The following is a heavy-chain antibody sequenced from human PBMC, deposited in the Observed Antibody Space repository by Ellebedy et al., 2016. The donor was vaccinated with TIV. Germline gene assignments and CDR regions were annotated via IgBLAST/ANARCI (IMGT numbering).Heavy chain of an antibody. V-gene: IGHV5-10-1*01. CDR2: IDPSDSYT. D-gene: IGHD4-17*01. CDR1: GYSFTSYW. CDR3: ARQGYGDYLLFGP. Sequence: KVSCXGSGYSFTSYWISWVRQMPGKGLEWMGRIDPSDSYTNYSPSFQGHVTISADKSISTAYLQWSSLKASDTAMYYCARQGYGDYLLFGPWGQGTLVTVSS. J-gene: IGHJ5*02.